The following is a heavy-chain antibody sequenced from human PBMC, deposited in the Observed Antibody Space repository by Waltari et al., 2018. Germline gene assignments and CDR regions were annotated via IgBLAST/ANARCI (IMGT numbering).Heavy chain of an antibody. Sequence: VQLVETGGGLVQPGGSLRLSCAASGFTFSSYDMQWVRQAPGKGLEWISAINSGGGSTYYADSVKGRFTISRDNSKNTLSLQMNSLRAEDTAVYYCAKVPYPNPTYPYFDYWGQGVLVTVSS. D-gene: IGHD2-2*02. CDR3: AKVPYPNPTYPYFDY. CDR1: GFTFSSYD. J-gene: IGHJ4*02. CDR2: INSGGGST. V-gene: IGHV3-64*04.